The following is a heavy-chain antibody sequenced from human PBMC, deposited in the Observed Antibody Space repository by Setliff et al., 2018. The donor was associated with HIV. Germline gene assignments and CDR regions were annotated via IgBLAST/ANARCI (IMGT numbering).Heavy chain of an antibody. CDR2: INGDGSSS. Sequence: GGSLRLSCAASGFTFSSYWMHWVRQAPGKGLVWVSRINGDGSSSTYADSAKGRFTISRDNAKKTLYLQMNSPRAEDTAVYYCARDHPHSGAFDIWGQGTMVTVSS. J-gene: IGHJ3*02. D-gene: IGHD3-10*01. CDR3: ARDHPHSGAFDI. CDR1: GFTFSSYW. V-gene: IGHV3-74*03.